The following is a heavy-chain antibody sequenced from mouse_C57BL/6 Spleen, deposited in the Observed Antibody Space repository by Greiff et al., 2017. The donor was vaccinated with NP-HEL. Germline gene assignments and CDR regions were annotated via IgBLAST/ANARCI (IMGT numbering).Heavy chain of an antibody. CDR3: ANNYYGSSSSYWYFDV. CDR2: IYPRDGST. Sequence: QVQLQQSGPELVKPGASVKLSCKASGYTFTSYDINWVKQRPGQGLEWIGWIYPRDGSTKYNEKFKGKATLTVDTSSSTAYMELHSLTSEDSAVYFCANNYYGSSSSYWYFDVWGTGTTVTVSS. V-gene: IGHV1-85*01. D-gene: IGHD1-1*01. CDR1: GYTFTSYD. J-gene: IGHJ1*03.